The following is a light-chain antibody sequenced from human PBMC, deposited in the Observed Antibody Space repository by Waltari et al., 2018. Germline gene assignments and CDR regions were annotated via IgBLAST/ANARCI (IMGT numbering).Light chain of an antibody. J-gene: IGKJ5*01. CDR3: QQANSFPGT. CDR1: QDISNW. V-gene: IGKV1-12*01. Sequence: DIQMTQSPSSVSASVGYRVTITCRATQDISNWLAWYQQKPGKAPKLLIYAASNLQSGVPSRFSGRGSGTDFTLTISSLQPEDFATYYCQQANSFPGTFGQGTRLEIK. CDR2: AAS.